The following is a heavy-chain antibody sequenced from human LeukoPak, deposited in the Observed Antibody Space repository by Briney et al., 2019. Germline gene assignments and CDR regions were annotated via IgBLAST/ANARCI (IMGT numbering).Heavy chain of an antibody. CDR2: IRYDGSNK. J-gene: IGHJ4*02. Sequence: SGGSLRLSCAASGFTFSSYGMHWVRQAPGKGLEWVAFIRYDGSNKYYADSVKGRFTISRDNSKNTLYLQMNSLRAEDTAVYYCAKVPCSSTSCYMYYFDYWGQGTLVTVSS. CDR1: GFTFSSYG. V-gene: IGHV3-30*02. D-gene: IGHD2-2*01. CDR3: AKVPCSSTSCYMYYFDY.